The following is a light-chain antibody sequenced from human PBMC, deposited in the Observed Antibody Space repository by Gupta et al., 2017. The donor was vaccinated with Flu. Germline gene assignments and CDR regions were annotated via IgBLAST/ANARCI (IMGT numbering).Light chain of an antibody. CDR1: SGSIASNY. CDR2: EHD. Sequence: NFMLTQPHSVSESPGKTVTISCTRSSGSIASNYVQWYQQRPGSSPTTVIYEHDRRPSGVPDRFSGSIDSSSNSASLTISGLKTEDEADYYCQSYDNNNPVVFGGGIKLTVL. J-gene: IGLJ2*01. CDR3: QSYDNNNPVV. V-gene: IGLV6-57*01.